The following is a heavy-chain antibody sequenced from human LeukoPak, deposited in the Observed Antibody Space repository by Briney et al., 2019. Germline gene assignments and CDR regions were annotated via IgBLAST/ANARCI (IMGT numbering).Heavy chain of an antibody. CDR3: ASPADCSGGSCYSNYYYYMDV. J-gene: IGHJ6*03. Sequence: GGSLRLSCAASGFTFSSYSMNWVRQAPGKGLEGVSSISSSSSYIYYADSVKGRFTISRDNAKNSLYLQMKSLRAEDTAVYYCASPADCSGGSCYSNYYYYMDVWGKGTTVTVSS. V-gene: IGHV3-21*01. CDR1: GFTFSSYS. D-gene: IGHD2-15*01. CDR2: ISSSSSYI.